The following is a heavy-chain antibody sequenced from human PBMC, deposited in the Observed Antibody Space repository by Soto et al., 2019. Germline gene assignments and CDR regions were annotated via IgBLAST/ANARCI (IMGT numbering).Heavy chain of an antibody. D-gene: IGHD6-6*01. Sequence: ASVKVSCKASGYTFTSYYMHWVRQAPGQGLEWMGIINPSGGSTSYAQKFQGRVTMTRNTSTSTAYMELSSLRSEDTAVYYCARAVRIAARHYYYYYMDVWGKGTTVTVSS. V-gene: IGHV1-46*01. CDR3: ARAVRIAARHYYYYYMDV. CDR2: INPSGGST. J-gene: IGHJ6*03. CDR1: GYTFTSYY.